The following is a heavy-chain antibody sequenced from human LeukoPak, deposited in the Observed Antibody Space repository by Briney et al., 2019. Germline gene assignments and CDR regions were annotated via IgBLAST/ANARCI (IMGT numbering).Heavy chain of an antibody. CDR1: GYTFTSYY. CDR3: ARDKQQWPNVYSYYYYGMDV. V-gene: IGHV1-46*01. J-gene: IGHJ6*02. Sequence: ASVKVSCKASGYTFTSYYMHWVRQAPGQGLEWMGIINPSGGSTSYAQKFQGRVTITADKSTSTAYMELSSLRSEDTAVYYCARDKQQWPNVYSYYYYGMDVWGQGTTVTVSS. D-gene: IGHD6-19*01. CDR2: INPSGGST.